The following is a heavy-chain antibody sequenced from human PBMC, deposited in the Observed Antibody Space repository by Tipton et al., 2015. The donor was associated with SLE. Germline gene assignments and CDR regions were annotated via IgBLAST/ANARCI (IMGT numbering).Heavy chain of an antibody. CDR1: CGSFSGYY. V-gene: IGHV4-34*01. CDR2: INHSGST. Sequence: LRLSCAVYCGSFSGYYWSWIRQPPGKGLEWIGEINHSGSTNYNPSLKSRVTISVDTSKNQFSLKLSSVTAADTAVYYCARGPEQWLVNPHYFDYWGQGTLVTVSS. D-gene: IGHD6-19*01. J-gene: IGHJ4*02. CDR3: ARGPEQWLVNPHYFDY.